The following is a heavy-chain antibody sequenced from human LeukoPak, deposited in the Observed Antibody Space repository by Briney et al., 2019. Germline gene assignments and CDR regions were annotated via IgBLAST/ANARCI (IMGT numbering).Heavy chain of an antibody. D-gene: IGHD6-19*01. CDR2: ISGSGGST. Sequence: GRTLILSCAAPGSTVSTYTMNSVRQGAGKGQKLDSAISGSGGSTYYADSVKGRYTISRDNSKNTLYLQMNSLRAEDTAVYYCAKDRSVQWLRSWNGMDVWGQGTTVT. CDR1: GSTVSTYT. CDR3: AKDRSVQWLRSWNGMDV. J-gene: IGHJ6*02. V-gene: IGHV3-23*01.